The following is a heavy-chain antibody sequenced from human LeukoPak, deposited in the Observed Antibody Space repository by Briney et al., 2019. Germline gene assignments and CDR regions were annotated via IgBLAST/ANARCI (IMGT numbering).Heavy chain of an antibody. V-gene: IGHV3-48*01. Sequence: GGSLRLSWAASGFTFSSYSMNWVRQAPGKGLEWVSYISSSGSTIYYADSVKGRFTISRDNAKNSLYLQMNSLRAEDTAVYYCAKDPDIVVVPAAIGVEYFQHWGQGTLVTVSS. J-gene: IGHJ1*01. CDR3: AKDPDIVVVPAAIGVEYFQH. CDR2: ISSSGSTI. CDR1: GFTFSSYS. D-gene: IGHD2-2*01.